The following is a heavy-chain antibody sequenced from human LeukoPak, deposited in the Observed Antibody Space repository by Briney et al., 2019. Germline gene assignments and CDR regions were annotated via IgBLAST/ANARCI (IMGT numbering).Heavy chain of an antibody. CDR1: GGSITSRSYY. CDR3: ARARFWSGFDTYFFDY. CDR2: IYYSGNT. V-gene: IGHV4-39*07. J-gene: IGHJ4*02. Sequence: KPSETLSLTCTVSGGSITSRSYYWGWIRQPPGKGLEWIGSIYYSGNTYYNPSLKSRVTMSIDTSKNQFSLKLNSVTAADTAVYYCARARFWSGFDTYFFDYWGQGTLVTVSS. D-gene: IGHD3-3*01.